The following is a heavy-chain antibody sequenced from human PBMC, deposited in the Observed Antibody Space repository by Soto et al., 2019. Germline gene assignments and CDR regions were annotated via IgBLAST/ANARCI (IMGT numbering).Heavy chain of an antibody. Sequence: LRLSCAASGFTFSRHAIHWVRLTPGRGLEWVLAISRDGSYIYYTDSVKGRFTVSRDNSKNTVFVQMNRLIPDDTALYFCARTRNGGVADSFDSWGQGTRV. CDR1: GFTFSRHA. V-gene: IGHV3-30*04. CDR2: ISRDGSYI. D-gene: IGHD3-3*01. CDR3: ARTRNGGVADSFDS. J-gene: IGHJ5*01.